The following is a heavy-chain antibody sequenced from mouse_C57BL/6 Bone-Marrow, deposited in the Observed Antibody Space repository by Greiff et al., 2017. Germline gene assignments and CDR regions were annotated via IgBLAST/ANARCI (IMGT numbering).Heavy chain of an antibody. CDR2: IDPETGGT. CDR3: TRCYDYGGSWFAY. V-gene: IGHV1-15*01. J-gene: IGHJ3*01. CDR1: GYTFTDYE. D-gene: IGHD2-4*01. Sequence: VQLQQSGAELVRPGASVTLSCKASGYTFTDYEMHWVKQTPVHGLEWIGAIDPETGGTAYTQKFKGQAILTADKSSSTAYMELRSLTSEDAAVYYCTRCYDYGGSWFAYWGQGTLVTVSA.